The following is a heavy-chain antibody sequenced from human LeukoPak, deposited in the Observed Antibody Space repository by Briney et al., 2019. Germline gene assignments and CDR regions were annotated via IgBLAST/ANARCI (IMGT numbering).Heavy chain of an antibody. V-gene: IGHV3-74*01. Sequence: GGSLRLSCAASGFTFSSYAMHWVRQAPGKGLEWVSRINSDGSSTSYADSVKGRFTISRDNAKNALYLQMNSLRAEDTAVYYCARDRGLYGMDVWGKGTTVTVSS. CDR1: GFTFSSYA. CDR3: ARDRGLYGMDV. J-gene: IGHJ6*04. CDR2: INSDGSST.